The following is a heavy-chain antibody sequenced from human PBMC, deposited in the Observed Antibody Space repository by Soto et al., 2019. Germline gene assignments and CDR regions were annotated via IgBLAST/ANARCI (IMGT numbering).Heavy chain of an antibody. CDR3: ARDPTYFYDSSGYYDY. V-gene: IGHV3-74*01. J-gene: IGHJ4*02. Sequence: PGGSLRLACAASGFTFSSYSMNWVRQAPGKGLEWVSRINSDGSSTSYADSVKGRFTISRDNAKNTLYLQMNSLRAEDTAVYYCARDPTYFYDSSGYYDYWGQGTLVTVSS. CDR2: INSDGSST. CDR1: GFTFSSYS. D-gene: IGHD3-22*01.